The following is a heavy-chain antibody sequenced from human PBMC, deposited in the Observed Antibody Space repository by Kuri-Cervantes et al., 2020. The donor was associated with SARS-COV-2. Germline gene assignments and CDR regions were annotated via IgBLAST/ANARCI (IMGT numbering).Heavy chain of an antibody. Sequence: GESLKISCAASGFTFSRYAMHWVRQAPGKGLEWVAVISYDGTNKDYTASGKGRFTISRDNSQKTLYLQMKSLRTEDTALYYCARDRVGVHDSWGQGTLVTVSS. D-gene: IGHD2-21*01. CDR1: GFTFSRYA. CDR2: ISYDGTNK. CDR3: ARDRVGVHDS. J-gene: IGHJ4*02. V-gene: IGHV3-30-3*01.